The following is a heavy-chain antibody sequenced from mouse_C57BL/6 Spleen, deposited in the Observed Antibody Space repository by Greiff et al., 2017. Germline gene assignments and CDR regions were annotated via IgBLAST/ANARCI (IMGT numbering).Heavy chain of an antibody. Sequence: QVQLQQPGAELVKPGASVKLSCKASGYTFTSYWMHWVKQRPGQGLEWIGMIHPNSGSTNYNEKFKSKATLTVDKSSSTAYMQLSSLTSEDSAVYYCAPIYDGYCFAYWGQGTLVTVSA. CDR1: GYTFTSYW. CDR2: IHPNSGST. D-gene: IGHD2-3*01. J-gene: IGHJ3*01. CDR3: APIYDGYCFAY. V-gene: IGHV1-64*01.